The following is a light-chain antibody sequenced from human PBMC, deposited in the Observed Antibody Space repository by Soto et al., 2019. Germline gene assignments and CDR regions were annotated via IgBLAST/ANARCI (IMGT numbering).Light chain of an antibody. CDR3: QQYVTSYLT. J-gene: IGKJ4*01. Sequence: EIVLTQSPGTLSLSPGERATLSCRASQSVSSYLAWYQQKPGQAPRLLIYGVSSRATGIPDRFSGSGSGTDFTLTISRLEPEDFAVYYCQQYVTSYLTFGGGTKVDIK. CDR2: GVS. CDR1: QSVSSY. V-gene: IGKV3-20*01.